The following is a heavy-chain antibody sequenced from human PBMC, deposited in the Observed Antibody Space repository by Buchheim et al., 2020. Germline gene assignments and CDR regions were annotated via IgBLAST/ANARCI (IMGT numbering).Heavy chain of an antibody. D-gene: IGHD1-1*01. CDR2: ISGSGGST. CDR1: GFTFSSYA. V-gene: IGHV3-23*01. J-gene: IGHJ6*02. CDR3: AKEWPPSPRLQGGFYYYYGMDV. Sequence: EVQLLESGGGLVQPGGSLRLSCAASGFTFSSYAMSWVRQAPGKGLEWVSAISGSGGSTYYADSVKGRFTISRDNSKNTLYLQMNSLRAEDTAVYYCAKEWPPSPRLQGGFYYYYGMDVWGQGTT.